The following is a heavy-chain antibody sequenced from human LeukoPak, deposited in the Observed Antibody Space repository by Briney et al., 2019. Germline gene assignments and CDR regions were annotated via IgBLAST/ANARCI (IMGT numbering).Heavy chain of an antibody. V-gene: IGHV4-39*07. CDR1: GGSISSSSYY. CDR3: ARDSLTRYWGGYHYYYGMDV. Sequence: SETLSLTCTVSGGSISSSSYYWGWIRQPPGKGLEWIGSIYYSGSTYYNPSLKSRVTISVDTSKNQFSLKLSSVTAADTAVYYCARDSLTRYWGGYHYYYGMDVWGQGTTVTVSS. J-gene: IGHJ6*02. CDR2: IYYSGST. D-gene: IGHD2-8*02.